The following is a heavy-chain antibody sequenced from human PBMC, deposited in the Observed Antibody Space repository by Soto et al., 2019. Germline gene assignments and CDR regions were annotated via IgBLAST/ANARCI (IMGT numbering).Heavy chain of an antibody. CDR2: ISGSGGST. CDR1: GFTFSSYA. Sequence: HPVGSLRLSCAASGFTFSSYAMSWVRQAPGKGLEWVSAISGSGGSTYYADSVKGRFTISRDNSKNTLYLQMNSLRAEDTAVYYCAKDPLGPGSATLDYWGQGTLVTGSS. CDR3: AKDPLGPGSATLDY. D-gene: IGHD3-10*01. J-gene: IGHJ4*02. V-gene: IGHV3-23*01.